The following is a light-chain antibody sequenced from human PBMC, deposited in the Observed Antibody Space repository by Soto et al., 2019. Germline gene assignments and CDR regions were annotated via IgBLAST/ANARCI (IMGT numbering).Light chain of an antibody. CDR2: STS. CDR3: LLYYGGARV. CDR1: TGAVTSGYY. J-gene: IGLJ3*02. Sequence: QAVVTQEPSLTVSPGGTVTLTCASSTGAVTSGYYPNWFQQKPGQAPGALIYSTSNKHSWTPARFSGSLLGGKAALTLSGVQPEDEAEYYCLLYYGGARVFGGGTQLTVL. V-gene: IGLV7-43*01.